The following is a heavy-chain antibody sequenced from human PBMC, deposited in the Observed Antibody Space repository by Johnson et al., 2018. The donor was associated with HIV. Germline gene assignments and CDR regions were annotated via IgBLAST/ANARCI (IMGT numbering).Heavy chain of an antibody. V-gene: IGHV3-30-3*02. D-gene: IGHD6-6*01. CDR3: AKWGLAPRGGSAFDI. Sequence: QMLLVESGGGVVQPGRSLRLSCAASGFTFSSYAMHWVRQTPGKGLEWVAIISYDGSNKYYADSVKGRFTISRDNSKKTLYLQMHSLRAEDTAVYYCAKWGLAPRGGSAFDIWGQGTMVTVSS. J-gene: IGHJ3*02. CDR2: ISYDGSNK. CDR1: GFTFSSYA.